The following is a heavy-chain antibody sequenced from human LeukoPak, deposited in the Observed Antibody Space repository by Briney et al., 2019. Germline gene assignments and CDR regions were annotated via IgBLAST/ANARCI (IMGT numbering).Heavy chain of an antibody. CDR2: IYYSGST. D-gene: IGHD5-12*01. J-gene: IGHJ4*02. CDR3: ARDESGSFDY. V-gene: IGHV4-59*01. Sequence: SETLSLTCTASGGSISSYCWSWIRQPPGKGLEWIGCIYYSGSTNYNPSLKSRVTISVDTSKNQCSLKLSSVTAADTAVYDCARDESGSFDYWGQGTLVTVPS. CDR1: GGSISSYC.